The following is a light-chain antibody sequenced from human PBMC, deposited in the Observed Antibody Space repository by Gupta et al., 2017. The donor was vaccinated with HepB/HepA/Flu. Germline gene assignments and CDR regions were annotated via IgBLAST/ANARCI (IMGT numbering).Light chain of an antibody. Sequence: DIVMTQSPDSLPVSLGERATINCKSSQSVLYSSNNKNYLAWYQQKPGQPPKLLIYWASTRESGVPDRFSGSGSGTDFTLTISSLQAEDVAVYYCQQYYSTPITFGRGTKVEIK. CDR2: WAS. CDR1: QSVLYSSNNKNY. J-gene: IGKJ4*01. V-gene: IGKV4-1*01. CDR3: QQYYSTPIT.